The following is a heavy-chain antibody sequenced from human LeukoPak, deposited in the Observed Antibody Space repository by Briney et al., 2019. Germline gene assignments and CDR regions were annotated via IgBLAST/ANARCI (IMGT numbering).Heavy chain of an antibody. J-gene: IGHJ5*02. V-gene: IGHV4-34*01. Sequence: GSLRLSCAASGFTFSSYAMSWVRQVPGKGLEWIGEINHSGSTNYNPSLKSRVTISVGTSKNQFSLKLSSVTAADTAVYYCARGLAARRPWFDPWGQGTLVTVSS. CDR2: INHSGST. D-gene: IGHD6-6*01. CDR1: GFTFSSYA. CDR3: ARGLAARRPWFDP.